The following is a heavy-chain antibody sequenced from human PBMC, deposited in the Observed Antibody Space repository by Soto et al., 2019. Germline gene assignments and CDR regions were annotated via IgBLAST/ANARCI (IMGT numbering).Heavy chain of an antibody. CDR2: ISGSGGST. Sequence: EVQLLESGGCLVQPGGSLRLSCAASGLTFSSYAMSWVRQAPGKGLEWVSAISGSGGSTYYADSVKGRFTISRDNSKNTLYMQMNSLRAEDTAVYYCAKMGAVAGTDPDYWGQGTLVTVSS. CDR1: GLTFSSYA. J-gene: IGHJ4*02. D-gene: IGHD1-1*01. CDR3: AKMGAVAGTDPDY. V-gene: IGHV3-23*01.